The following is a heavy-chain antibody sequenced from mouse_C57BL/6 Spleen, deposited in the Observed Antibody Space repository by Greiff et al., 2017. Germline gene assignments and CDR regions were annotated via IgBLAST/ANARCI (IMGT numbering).Heavy chain of an antibody. D-gene: IGHD1-1*01. CDR3: ARDYGSSSQYFDV. CDR2: IYPRSGNT. V-gene: IGHV1-81*01. Sequence: QVQLQQSGAELARPGASVKLSCKASGYTFTSYGISWVKQSTGQGLEWIGEIYPRSGNTYYNEKFKGKATLTADKSSSTAYMELRSLTSEDSAVYFCARDYGSSSQYFDVWGTGTTVTVSS. CDR1: GYTFTSYG. J-gene: IGHJ1*03.